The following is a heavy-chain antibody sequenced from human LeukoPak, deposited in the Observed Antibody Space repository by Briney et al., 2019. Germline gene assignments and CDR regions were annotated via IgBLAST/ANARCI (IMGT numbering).Heavy chain of an antibody. D-gene: IGHD1-1*01. CDR2: IIPIFGTA. Sequence: SVKVSCKASGGTFSSYATSWVRQAPGQGLEWMGGIIPIFGTANYAQKFQGRVKITADQSTSTAYTELSSLRSEDTAVYYCARGGGYGEAFDIWGQGTMVTVSS. CDR3: ARGGGYGEAFDI. CDR1: GGTFSSYA. V-gene: IGHV1-69*13. J-gene: IGHJ3*02.